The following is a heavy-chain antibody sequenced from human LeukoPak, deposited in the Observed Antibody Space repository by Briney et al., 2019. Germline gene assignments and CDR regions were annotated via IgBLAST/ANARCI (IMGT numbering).Heavy chain of an antibody. CDR1: GGSFSGYY. D-gene: IGHD2-21*02. CDR2: INHSGST. V-gene: IGHV4-34*01. Sequence: SETLSLTCAVYGGSFSGYYWSWIRQPPGKGLEWIGEINHSGSTNYNPSPKSRVTISVDTSKNQFSLKLSSVTAADTAVYYCAKGDVTAAPYFDYWGQGTLVTVSS. J-gene: IGHJ4*02. CDR3: AKGDVTAAPYFDY.